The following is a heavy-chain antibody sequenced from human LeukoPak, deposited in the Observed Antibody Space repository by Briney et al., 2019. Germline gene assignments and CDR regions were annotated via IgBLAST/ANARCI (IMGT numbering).Heavy chain of an antibody. V-gene: IGHV4-30-2*02. CDR1: GGSISSGGYY. CDR2: IYHSGST. D-gene: IGHD2-2*01. CDR3: AGQNIVVVPAAGFDP. J-gene: IGHJ5*02. Sequence: SQTLSLTCTVSGGSISSGGYYWSWIRQPPGKGLEWNGYIYHSGSTYYNPSLKSRVTISVDRSKNQFSLKLSSVTAADTAVYYCAGQNIVVVPAAGFDPWGQGTLVTVSS.